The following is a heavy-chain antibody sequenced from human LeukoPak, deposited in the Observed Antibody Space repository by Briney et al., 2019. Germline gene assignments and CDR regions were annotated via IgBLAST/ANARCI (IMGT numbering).Heavy chain of an antibody. CDR1: GFTFSSYT. CDR2: ICSSSSTT. J-gene: IGHJ3*02. V-gene: IGHV3-48*01. Sequence: GGSLRLSCAASGFTFSSYTMNWVRQVPGKGLEWVSYICSSSSTTYYADSVKGRFTISRDNAKNSLYLQMNSLRAEDTAVYYCAREGPNDAFDIWGQGTMVTVSS. CDR3: AREGPNDAFDI.